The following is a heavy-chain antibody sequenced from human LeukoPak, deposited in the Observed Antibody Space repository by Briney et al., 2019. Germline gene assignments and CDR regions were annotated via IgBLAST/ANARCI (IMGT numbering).Heavy chain of an antibody. V-gene: IGHV3-30*02. J-gene: IGHJ3*02. CDR1: GFIFSNYA. CDR3: AKDRDDYVWGSYLGAFDI. Sequence: GGSLRLSCAASGFIFSNYAMQWVRQAPGMGLEWVAFIRYDGGNTYYADSVKGRFTISRDNSKNTMYLQMNSLRAEDTAVFYCAKDRDDYVWGSYLGAFDIWGQGAMVTVSS. D-gene: IGHD3-16*01. CDR2: IRYDGGNT.